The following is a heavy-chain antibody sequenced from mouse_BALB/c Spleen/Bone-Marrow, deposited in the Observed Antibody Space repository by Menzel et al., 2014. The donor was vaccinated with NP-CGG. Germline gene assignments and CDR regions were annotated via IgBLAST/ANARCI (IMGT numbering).Heavy chain of an antibody. CDR1: GFTFSSFG. J-gene: IGHJ2*01. CDR2: ISSGSSTI. V-gene: IGHV5-17*02. CDR3: ARMYFDY. Sequence: DVHLVESGGGLVQPGGSRKLSCAASGFTFSSFGMHWVRQAPEKGLEWVAYISSGSSTIYYADTVKGRFTISRDNPKNTLFLQMTSPRSEDTAMYYCARMYFDYWGQGTTLTVSS.